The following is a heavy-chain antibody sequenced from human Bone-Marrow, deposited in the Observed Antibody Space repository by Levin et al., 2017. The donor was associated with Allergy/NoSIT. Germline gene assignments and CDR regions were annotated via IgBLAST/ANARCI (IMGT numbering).Heavy chain of an antibody. D-gene: IGHD3-10*01. Sequence: PSQTLSLTCAISGDRISSTRAAWNWIRQSPSRGLEWLGRTYYRSKWYNEYALSVKSRITINVDTSKNELSLQLNSVTPEDTALYFCARWGSRGLYFDSWGQGSLINVSS. CDR3: ARWGSRGLYFDS. V-gene: IGHV6-1*01. CDR1: GDRISSTRAA. J-gene: IGHJ4*02. CDR2: TYYRSKWYN.